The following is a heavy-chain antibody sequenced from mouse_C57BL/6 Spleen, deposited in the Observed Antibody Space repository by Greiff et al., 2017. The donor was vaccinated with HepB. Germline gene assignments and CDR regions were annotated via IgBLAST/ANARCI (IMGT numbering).Heavy chain of an antibody. CDR2: ISSGSSTI. D-gene: IGHD2-2*01. CDR3: ARPTYGYDVGYFDY. J-gene: IGHJ2*01. CDR1: GFTFSDYG. V-gene: IGHV5-17*01. Sequence: EVKLVESGGGLVKPGGSLKLSCAASGFTFSDYGMHWVRQAPEKGLEWVAYISSGSSTIYYADTVKGRFTISRDKAKNTLFLQMTSLRSEDTAMYYCARPTYGYDVGYFDYWGQGTTLTVSS.